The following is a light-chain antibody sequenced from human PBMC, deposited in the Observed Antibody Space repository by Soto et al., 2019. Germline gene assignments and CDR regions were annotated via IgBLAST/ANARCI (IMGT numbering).Light chain of an antibody. CDR1: QNVDSKY. CDR2: GAS. V-gene: IGKV3-20*01. Sequence: DILLTQSPGTLSLSPGERATLSCRASQNVDSKYLAWYQQKPGQAPRIIIFGASGRATGIPDRFGGSGSGTDFTLTISRLEPEDFAVYYCQQYGSLSWTFGQGTKLEIK. J-gene: IGKJ1*01. CDR3: QQYGSLSWT.